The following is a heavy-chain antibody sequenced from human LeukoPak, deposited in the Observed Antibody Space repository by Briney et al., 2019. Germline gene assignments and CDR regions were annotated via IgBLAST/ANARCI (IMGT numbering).Heavy chain of an antibody. D-gene: IGHD6-13*01. J-gene: IGHJ6*03. CDR1: GGSFSGYY. CDR2: INHSGGT. V-gene: IGHV4-34*01. CDR3: ARVTFIAAAGSFAYYYYMDV. Sequence: PSETLSLTCAVYGGSFSGYYWSWIRQPPGKGLEWIGEINHSGGTNYNPSLKSRVTISVDTSKYQFSLKLSSVTAADTAVYYCARVTFIAAAGSFAYYYYMDVWGKGTTVTVSS.